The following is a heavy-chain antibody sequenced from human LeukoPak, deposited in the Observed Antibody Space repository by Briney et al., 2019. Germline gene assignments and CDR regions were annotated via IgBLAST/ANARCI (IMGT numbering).Heavy chain of an antibody. CDR3: AGVDCSGGSCYLDYYYGMDV. D-gene: IGHD2-15*01. Sequence: AASVKVSCKASGYTFTSYGISWVRRAPGQGLEWMGWISAYNGNTNYAQKLQGRVTMTTDTSTSTAYMELRSLRSDDTAVYYCAGVDCSGGSCYLDYYYGMDVWGQGTTVTVSS. V-gene: IGHV1-18*01. CDR2: ISAYNGNT. CDR1: GYTFTSYG. J-gene: IGHJ6*02.